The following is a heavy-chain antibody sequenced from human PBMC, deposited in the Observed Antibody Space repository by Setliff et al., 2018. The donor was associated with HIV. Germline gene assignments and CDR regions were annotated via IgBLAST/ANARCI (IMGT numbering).Heavy chain of an antibody. J-gene: IGHJ6*03. CDR2: IYYSGTT. CDR1: GDSVSSASYY. CDR3: ASEAWTSYRSSSGYYYYYMDV. Sequence: LSLTCTVSGDSVSSASYYWSWVRQPPGKGLEWIGYIYYSGTTKYNPSLKSRVTISVDTSKNQFSLKLSSVTAADTAEYYCASEAWTSYRSSSGYYYYYMDVWGKGTTVTVSS. D-gene: IGHD6-6*01. V-gene: IGHV4-61*01.